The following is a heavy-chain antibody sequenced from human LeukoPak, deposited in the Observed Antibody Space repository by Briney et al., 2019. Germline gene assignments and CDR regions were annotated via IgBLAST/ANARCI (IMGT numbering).Heavy chain of an antibody. J-gene: IGHJ4*02. Sequence: GGSLRLSCAASGFTFSNYGMHWVRQAPGKGLEWVAFIRYDGSYKYYADSVKGRFTISRDNSKNTLYLQMNSLRAEDTAVYYCARDPIVVVVAAMVYYFDYWGQGTLVTVSS. CDR1: GFTFSNYG. CDR3: ARDPIVVVVAAMVYYFDY. CDR2: IRYDGSYK. D-gene: IGHD2-15*01. V-gene: IGHV3-30*02.